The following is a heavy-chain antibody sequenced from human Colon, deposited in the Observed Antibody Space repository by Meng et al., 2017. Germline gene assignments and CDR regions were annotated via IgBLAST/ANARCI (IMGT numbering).Heavy chain of an antibody. V-gene: IGHV4-61*08. J-gene: IGHJ4*02. D-gene: IGHD6-19*01. CDR3: ARDNLLTSGSRFCFDY. CDR2: IYYTGTT. CDR1: GGSVTITGYY. Sequence: VQLQESGPGLLRPSETLSLTCTVSGGSVTITGYYWSWIRQSPGKGLEWIGYIYYTGTTNYNPSLKSRVTISVDTSKNQFSLKLSSVTPADTAVYFCARDNLLTSGSRFCFDYWGQGALVTVSS.